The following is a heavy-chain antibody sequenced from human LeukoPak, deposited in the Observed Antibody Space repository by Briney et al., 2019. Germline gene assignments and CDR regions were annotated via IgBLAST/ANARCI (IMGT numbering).Heavy chain of an antibody. D-gene: IGHD4-17*01. CDR2: IIPIFGTA. V-gene: IGHV1-69*13. J-gene: IGHJ4*02. CDR1: GYTFTSYY. Sequence: ASVKVSCKASGYTFTSYYMHWVRQAPGQGLEWMGGIIPIFGTANYAQKFQGRVTITADESTSTAYMELSSLRSEDTAVYYCARFTVTGDFDYWGQGTLVTVSS. CDR3: ARFTVTGDFDY.